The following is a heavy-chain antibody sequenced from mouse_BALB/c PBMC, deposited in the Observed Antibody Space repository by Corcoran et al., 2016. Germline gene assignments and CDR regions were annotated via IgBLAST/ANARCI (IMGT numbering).Heavy chain of an antibody. V-gene: IGHV9-3-1*01. CDR3: AREPYAMDY. CDR2: INTYTGEP. J-gene: IGHJ4*01. D-gene: IGHD6-1*01. Sequence: QNQLVLSGPELKKPGETVKISCKASGYTFTNYGMNWVKQAPGKGLKWMGWINTYTGEPTYADDFKERFAFSLETSASTAYLQINNLKNEDTATYFCAREPYAMDYWGQGTSVTVSS. CDR1: GYTFTNYG.